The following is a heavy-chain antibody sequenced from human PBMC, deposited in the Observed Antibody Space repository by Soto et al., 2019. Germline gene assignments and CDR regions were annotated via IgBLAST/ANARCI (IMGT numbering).Heavy chain of an antibody. CDR1: GFTFSSYD. Sequence: GGSLRLSCAASGFTFSSYDMHWVRQAPGKGLEWVAVISYDGSNKYYTDSVKGRFTISRDNSKNTLYLQMNSLRAEDTAVYYCARSLWRDDYNWGYFDLWGRGTLVTVSS. V-gene: IGHV3-30-3*01. CDR2: ISYDGSNK. J-gene: IGHJ2*01. CDR3: ARSLWRDDYNWGYFDL. D-gene: IGHD4-4*01.